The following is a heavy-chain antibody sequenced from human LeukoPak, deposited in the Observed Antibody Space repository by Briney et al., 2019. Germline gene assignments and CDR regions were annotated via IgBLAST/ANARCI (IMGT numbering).Heavy chain of an antibody. CDR2: IRFDGNNK. Sequence: GGSLRLSCAASGFTFSSYGMHWVRQAPGKGLEWVAFIRFDGNNKYYADSVKGRFTISRDNSKNTLYLQMNSLRGEDTAVYYCAKTTREDAFDIWGQGAMVTVSS. CDR3: AKTTREDAFDI. V-gene: IGHV3-30*02. D-gene: IGHD2-2*01. J-gene: IGHJ3*02. CDR1: GFTFSSYG.